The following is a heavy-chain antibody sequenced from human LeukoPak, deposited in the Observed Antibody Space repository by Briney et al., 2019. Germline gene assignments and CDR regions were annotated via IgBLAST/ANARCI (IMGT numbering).Heavy chain of an antibody. CDR3: AKDGGQYSSGPEFDP. V-gene: IGHV3-23*01. CDR1: GIVFSNTA. Sequence: GGSLRLSCAASGIVFSNTAMNWARQSPGRGLEWVSAISGGGELAFYADSVKGRFTISRDNSKNMLYLQMNSLRADDTAIYYCAKDGGQYSSGPEFDPRGQGALVTVSS. CDR2: ISGGGELA. J-gene: IGHJ5*02. D-gene: IGHD6-19*01.